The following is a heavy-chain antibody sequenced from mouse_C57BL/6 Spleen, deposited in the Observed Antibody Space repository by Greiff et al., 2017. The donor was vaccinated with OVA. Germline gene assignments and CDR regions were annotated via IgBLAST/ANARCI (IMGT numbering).Heavy chain of an antibody. Sequence: QVQLKESGAELMKPGASGKLSCKATGYTFPGSWIEWVKQRPGHGLEWIGEILPGGGSTNSNEKFKGKATFTADTYSNTAYMQLSSRTTEDSAIYYCARWIYGYFDYWGQGTTLTVSS. J-gene: IGHJ2*01. CDR2: ILPGGGST. CDR1: GYTFPGSW. V-gene: IGHV1-9*01. D-gene: IGHD1-1*02. CDR3: ARWIYGYFDY.